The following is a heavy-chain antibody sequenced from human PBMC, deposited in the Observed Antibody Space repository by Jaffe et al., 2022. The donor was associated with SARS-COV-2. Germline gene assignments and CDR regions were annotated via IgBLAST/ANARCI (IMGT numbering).Heavy chain of an antibody. CDR2: SYYNGDT. D-gene: IGHD3-9*01. J-gene: IGHJ4*02. CDR1: GGSMKYYY. Sequence: QVQLQESGPGLVKPSETMSLTCTVSGGSMKYYYWNWIRQSPRKGLEWIGDSYYNGDTTYNPSLKSRVSISVDTSKNQFSLNLNSVTAADTAIYYCARSRSDTRARNIFFCDFWGQGSLVTVSS. CDR3: ARSRSDTRARNIFFCDF. V-gene: IGHV4-59*01.